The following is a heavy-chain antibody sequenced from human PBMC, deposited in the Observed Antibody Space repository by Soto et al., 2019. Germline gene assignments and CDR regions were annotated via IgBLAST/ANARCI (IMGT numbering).Heavy chain of an antibody. D-gene: IGHD6-6*01. CDR3: ARASIAAHSTYDY. Sequence: ASVKVSCKASGYTFTGYYMHWVRQAPGQGLEWMGWINAGNGNTKYSQKFQGRVTITRDTSASTAYMELSSLRSEDTAVYYCARASIAAHSTYDYWGQGTLVTVSS. V-gene: IGHV1-3*01. CDR2: INAGNGNT. J-gene: IGHJ4*02. CDR1: GYTFTGYY.